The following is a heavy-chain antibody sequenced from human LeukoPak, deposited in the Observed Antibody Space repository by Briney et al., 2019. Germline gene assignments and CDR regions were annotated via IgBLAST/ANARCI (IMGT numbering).Heavy chain of an antibody. CDR2: IYPADSGA. CDR1: GYIFSNYW. D-gene: IGHD2/OR15-2a*01. J-gene: IGHJ5*02. CDR3: ARRNSPGFDP. V-gene: IGHV5-51*01. Sequence: GESLKISCKGSGYIFSNYWIGWVRQMPGKGLEWMGIIYPADSGARYSPSFQGQVTISADKSISTAFLQWSSLKASDTAMYYCARRNSPGFDPWGQGTLVTVSS.